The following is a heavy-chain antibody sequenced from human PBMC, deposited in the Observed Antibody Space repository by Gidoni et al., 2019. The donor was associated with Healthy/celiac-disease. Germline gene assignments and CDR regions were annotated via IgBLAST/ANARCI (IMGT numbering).Heavy chain of an antibody. CDR3: ARDEGYSYGYVDY. Sequence: QVQLVESGGGVVQPGRSLRLSCAASGFTFSSYGMHWVRQAPGKGLEWVAVIWHDGSNKYYADSVKGRFTISRDNSKNTLYLQMNSLRAEDTAVYYCARDEGYSYGYVDYWGQGTLVTVSS. V-gene: IGHV3-33*01. D-gene: IGHD5-18*01. J-gene: IGHJ4*02. CDR2: IWHDGSNK. CDR1: GFTFSSYG.